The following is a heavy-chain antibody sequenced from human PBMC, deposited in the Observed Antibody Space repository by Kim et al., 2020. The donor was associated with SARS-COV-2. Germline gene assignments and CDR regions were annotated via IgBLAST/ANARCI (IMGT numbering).Heavy chain of an antibody. D-gene: IGHD3-10*01. V-gene: IGHV4-59*01. Sequence: SETLSLTCTVSGGSITGSYWSWIRQPPGKGLEWIGHIYDSGTTNYNPSLKSRAVISDDTSKNQFSLKLTSVTPADMAVYFCARDGYGSGSYGWFDPWGQG. J-gene: IGHJ5*02. CDR3: ARDGYGSGSYGWFDP. CDR2: IYDSGTT. CDR1: GGSITGSY.